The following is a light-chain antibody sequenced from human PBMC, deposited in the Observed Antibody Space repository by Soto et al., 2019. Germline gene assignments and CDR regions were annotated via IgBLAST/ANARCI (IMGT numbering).Light chain of an antibody. Sequence: EILMTQSPATLSVSPGERATLSCRASQSVSTKLAWYKQKPGQAPRLLIYGASTRATGIPARFSGSGSGTEFTLTISSLQSEDFAVYYCQHYNNRPLTFGGGTKVDI. CDR3: QHYNNRPLT. J-gene: IGKJ4*01. CDR1: QSVSTK. V-gene: IGKV3-15*01. CDR2: GAS.